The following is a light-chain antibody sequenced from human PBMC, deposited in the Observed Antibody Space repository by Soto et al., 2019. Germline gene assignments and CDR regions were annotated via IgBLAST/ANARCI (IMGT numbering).Light chain of an antibody. CDR3: SSYGGYNNVV. V-gene: IGLV2-8*01. Sequence: QSALAQPPSASGSPGQSVTISCTGSGSDIGAYNFVSWYQQHPGKAPKLMIFGVTERPSGVPDRFSGSKSGNTASLTVSGLQADDEAVYYCSSYGGYNNVVFGTGTKLTVL. CDR2: GVT. J-gene: IGLJ1*01. CDR1: GSDIGAYNF.